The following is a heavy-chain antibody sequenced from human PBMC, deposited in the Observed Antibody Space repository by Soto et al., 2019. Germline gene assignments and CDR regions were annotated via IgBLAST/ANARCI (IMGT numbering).Heavy chain of an antibody. J-gene: IGHJ6*02. CDR1: GGPFNGFY. D-gene: IGHD5-12*01. Sequence: QVQLQQWGAGLLKPSETLSLTCGVYGGPFNGFYWSWVRQPPGKGLEWIGEINDRESNYSPSLKSRLSISTDASKKQFSLQLTSVTAADTAVYYCARLRWLNPPTRPEHYFYGMDVWGQGTSVIVSS. V-gene: IGHV4-34*01. CDR2: INDRES. CDR3: ARLRWLNPPTRPEHYFYGMDV.